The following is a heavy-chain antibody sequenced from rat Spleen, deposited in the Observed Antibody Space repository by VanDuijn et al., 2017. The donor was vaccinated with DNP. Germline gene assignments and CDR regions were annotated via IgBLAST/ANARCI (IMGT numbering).Heavy chain of an antibody. Sequence: EVQLVESGGGLVQPGNSLKLSCAASGFTFSDYAMAWVRQAPKRGLEWVATITYDGTKTFYRDSVKGRFTISRDNAKSSLYLQMNSLKSEDTATYYCAKNSGYYFDYWGQGVMVTVSS. CDR2: ITYDGTKT. D-gene: IGHD4-3*01. V-gene: IGHV5S10*01. CDR3: AKNSGYYFDY. J-gene: IGHJ2*01. CDR1: GFTFSDYA.